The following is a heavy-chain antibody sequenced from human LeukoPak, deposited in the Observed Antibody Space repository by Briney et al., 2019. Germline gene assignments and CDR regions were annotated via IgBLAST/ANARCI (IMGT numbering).Heavy chain of an antibody. J-gene: IGHJ3*02. V-gene: IGHV1-18*01. CDR2: ISAYNGNT. Sequence: ASVKVSCKASGYTFTSYGINWVRQAPGQGLEWMGWISAYNGNTNYAQKLQGRVTMTRDTSTSTVYMELRRLRSDDTALYYCARGGDMRVVGGFDIWDQGTMVTVSS. D-gene: IGHD3-22*01. CDR3: ARGGDMRVVGGFDI. CDR1: GYTFTSYG.